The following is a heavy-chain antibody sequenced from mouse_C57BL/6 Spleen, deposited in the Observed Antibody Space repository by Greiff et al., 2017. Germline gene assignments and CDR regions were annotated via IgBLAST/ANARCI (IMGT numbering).Heavy chain of an antibody. D-gene: IGHD1-1*01. J-gene: IGHJ2*01. V-gene: IGHV1-4*01. Sequence: LVESGAELARPGASVKMSCKASGYTFTSYTMHWVKQRPGQGLEWIGYINPSSGYTKYNQKFKDKATLTADKSSSTAYMQLSSLTSEDSAVYYCAHGSSYVDYWGQGTTLTVSS. CDR2: INPSSGYT. CDR3: AHGSSYVDY. CDR1: GYTFTSYT.